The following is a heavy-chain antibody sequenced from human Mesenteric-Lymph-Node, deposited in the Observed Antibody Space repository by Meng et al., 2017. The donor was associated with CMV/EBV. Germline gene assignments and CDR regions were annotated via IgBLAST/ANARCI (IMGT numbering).Heavy chain of an antibody. Sequence: CKASGYTFTSYYMHWVRQAPGQGLEWMGWMNPNSGNTGYAQKFQGRVTMTRNTSISTAYMELSSLRSEDTAVYYCARGSGYSGYDLDYWGQGTLVTVSS. CDR3: ARGSGYSGYDLDY. CDR2: MNPNSGNT. D-gene: IGHD5-12*01. J-gene: IGHJ4*02. V-gene: IGHV1-8*02. CDR1: GYTFTSYY.